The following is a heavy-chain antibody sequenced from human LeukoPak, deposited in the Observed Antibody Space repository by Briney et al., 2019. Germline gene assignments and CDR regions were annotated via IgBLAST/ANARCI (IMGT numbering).Heavy chain of an antibody. Sequence: PSETLSLTCTVSGGSISSSSYYWGWIRQPPGKGLEWIGSIYYSGSTYYNPSLKSRVTIAVDTSKNQVSLKLSSVTAADTAVYYCARATTYDFWSGYYRSAVSWFDPWGQGTLVTVSS. CDR3: ARATTYDFWSGYYRSAVSWFDP. V-gene: IGHV4-39*07. CDR1: GGSISSSSYY. D-gene: IGHD3-3*01. J-gene: IGHJ5*02. CDR2: IYYSGST.